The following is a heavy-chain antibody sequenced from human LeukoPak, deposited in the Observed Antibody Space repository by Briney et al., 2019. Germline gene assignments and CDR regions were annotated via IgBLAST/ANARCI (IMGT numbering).Heavy chain of an antibody. CDR2: ISGSGGST. CDR3: AKGGGAGLRPYCFDY. Sequence: GGSLRLSCAASGFTFSSYAMSWVRQAPGKGLEWVSAISGSGGSTYYADSVKGRFTISRDNSKNTLYLQMNSLRAEDTAVYYCAKGGGAGLRPYCFDYWGQGTLVTVSS. CDR1: GFTFSSYA. V-gene: IGHV3-23*01. J-gene: IGHJ4*02. D-gene: IGHD3-10*01.